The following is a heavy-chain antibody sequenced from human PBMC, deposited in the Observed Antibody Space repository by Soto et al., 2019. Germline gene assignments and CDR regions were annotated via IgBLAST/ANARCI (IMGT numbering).Heavy chain of an antibody. CDR3: ARSIVVVTALDY. Sequence: QVQLVQSGAEEKKPGASVKVSCKASGYTFTSYAMHWVRQAPGQRLEWMGWINAGNGITKYSQKFQGRVTITRDTSASTAYMALSSLRSEDTAVYYCARSIVVVTALDYWGQGTLVTVSS. CDR2: INAGNGIT. D-gene: IGHD2-21*02. J-gene: IGHJ4*02. CDR1: GYTFTSYA. V-gene: IGHV1-3*05.